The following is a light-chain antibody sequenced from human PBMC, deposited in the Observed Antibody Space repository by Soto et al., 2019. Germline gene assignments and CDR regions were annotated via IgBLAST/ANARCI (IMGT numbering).Light chain of an antibody. J-gene: IGKJ4*01. V-gene: IGKV3-15*01. CDR1: QSVSSN. CDR3: QQYNNWPALT. CDR2: GAS. Sequence: EIVMTQSPGTLSVSPGERATLSCRASQSVSSNVAWYQQKPGQAPRLLIYGASTRATGVPARFSGGRSGTEFNLTISSLQSQDFAVYYCQQYNNWPALTFGGGTKVEIK.